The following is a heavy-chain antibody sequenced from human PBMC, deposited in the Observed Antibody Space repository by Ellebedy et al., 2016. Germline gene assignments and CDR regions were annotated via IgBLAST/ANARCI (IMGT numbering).Heavy chain of an antibody. Sequence: ASVKVSCKASGYTFSKFGVTWVRQAPGRGLEWMGWISSFGDNTHYTQIFQDRVVMTADSSTETAYMELKRLTTDDTAIYYCARVESRSDSFDFWGQGSLVTVSS. CDR1: GYTFSKFG. V-gene: IGHV1-18*01. D-gene: IGHD3-3*01. J-gene: IGHJ4*02. CDR2: ISSFGDNT. CDR3: ARVESRSDSFDF.